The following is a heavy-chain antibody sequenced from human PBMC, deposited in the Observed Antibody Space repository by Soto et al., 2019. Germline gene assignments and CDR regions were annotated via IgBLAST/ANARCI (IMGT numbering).Heavy chain of an antibody. J-gene: IGHJ4*02. Sequence: EAQLLESGGGLVQPGGSLRLSCAASGFTFSSYAMSWVRQAPGKGLEWVSAISGSGGSTYYADSVKGRFTISRDNSKNTLYLQMNSLGAEDTAVYYCAIVRGYSGYDPVDYWGQGTLVTVSS. CDR1: GFTFSSYA. D-gene: IGHD5-12*01. CDR2: ISGSGGST. CDR3: AIVRGYSGYDPVDY. V-gene: IGHV3-23*01.